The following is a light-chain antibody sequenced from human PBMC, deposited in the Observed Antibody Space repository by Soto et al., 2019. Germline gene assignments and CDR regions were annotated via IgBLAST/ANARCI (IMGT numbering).Light chain of an antibody. Sequence: AIQMTQFPSSLSASVGDRVTITCRASQDIRSDLGWYQQRPGKAPNLLIYAASNLQSGVPSRFSGSGAGTDFTLTISSLQPEDFATYHCLQDNNYPLTFGGGTKVDIK. J-gene: IGKJ4*01. CDR3: LQDNNYPLT. V-gene: IGKV1-6*01. CDR2: AAS. CDR1: QDIRSD.